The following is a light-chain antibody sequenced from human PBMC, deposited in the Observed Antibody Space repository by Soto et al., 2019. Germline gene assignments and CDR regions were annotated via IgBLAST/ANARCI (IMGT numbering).Light chain of an antibody. CDR3: CSYADSSTYV. V-gene: IGLV2-23*01. J-gene: IGLJ1*01. CDR2: EGS. Sequence: QSALTQPASVSGSPGQSITISCTGTSSDVGSYNLVSWYQQHPSKAPKLMIYEGSKRPSGVSNRFSGSKSGNTASLTISGLQAEDEADYYCCSYADSSTYVFGTGTKLTVL. CDR1: SSDVGSYNL.